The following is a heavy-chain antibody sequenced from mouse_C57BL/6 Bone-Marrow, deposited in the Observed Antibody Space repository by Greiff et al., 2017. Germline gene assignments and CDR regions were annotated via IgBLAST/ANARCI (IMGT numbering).Heavy chain of an antibody. CDR3: ARSPITTVVEDWYFDV. CDR1: GYTFTSYW. V-gene: IGHV1-69*01. Sequence: QVQLQQPGAELVMPGASVKLSCKASGYTFTSYWMHWVKQRPGQGLEWIGELDPSDSYTNYNQKFKGKSTLTVDKSSSTAYMQLSSLTSEDSAVYYCARSPITTVVEDWYFDVWGTGTTVTVSS. J-gene: IGHJ1*03. CDR2: LDPSDSYT. D-gene: IGHD1-1*01.